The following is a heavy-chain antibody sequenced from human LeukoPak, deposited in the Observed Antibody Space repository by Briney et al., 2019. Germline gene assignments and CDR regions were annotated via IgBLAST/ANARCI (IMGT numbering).Heavy chain of an antibody. CDR1: GGSISGRY. V-gene: IGHV4-59*08. CDR2: WRYDGSP. CDR3: VVTQKWLAFDY. Sequence: SETLSLTCAVSGGSISGRYWSWIRQPPGKGLEWIANWRYDGSPNYTPPLESRATISLDTSKNQFSLRLTSVTAADMAVYYCVVTQKWLAFDYWGQGILVTVSS. J-gene: IGHJ4*02. D-gene: IGHD6-19*01.